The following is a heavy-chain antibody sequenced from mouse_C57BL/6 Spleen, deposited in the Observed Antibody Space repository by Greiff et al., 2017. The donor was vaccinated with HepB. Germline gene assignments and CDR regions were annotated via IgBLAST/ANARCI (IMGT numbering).Heavy chain of an antibody. J-gene: IGHJ2*01. CDR1: GYTFTSYW. CDR3: AVGSLTGTY. CDR2: INPSSGYT. D-gene: IGHD4-1*01. Sequence: QVQLKQSGAELAKPGASVKLSCKASGYTFTSYWMHWVQQRPGHGLEWIGYINPSSGYTKYNQKFKDTATLTADKSSSTAYMQLSSLTYEDSAVYYCAVGSLTGTYWGQGTTLTVSS. V-gene: IGHV1-7*01.